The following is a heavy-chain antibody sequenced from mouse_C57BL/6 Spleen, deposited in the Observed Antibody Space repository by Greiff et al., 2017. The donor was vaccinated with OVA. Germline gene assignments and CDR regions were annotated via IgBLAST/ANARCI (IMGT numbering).Heavy chain of an antibody. Sequence: VQLQQPGAELVKPGASVKLSCKASGYTFTSYWMQWVKQRPGQGLEWIGEIDPSDSYTNYNQKFKGKATLTVDTSSSPAYMQLSSLTSEDSAVYYCARRDYGSSYSYFDYWGQGTTLTVSS. D-gene: IGHD1-1*01. CDR3: ARRDYGSSYSYFDY. V-gene: IGHV1-50*01. J-gene: IGHJ2*01. CDR2: IDPSDSYT. CDR1: GYTFTSYW.